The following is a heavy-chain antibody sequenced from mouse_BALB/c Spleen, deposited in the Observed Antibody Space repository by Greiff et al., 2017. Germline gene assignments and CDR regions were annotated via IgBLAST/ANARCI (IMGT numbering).Heavy chain of an antibody. CDR1: GFTFSSYG. V-gene: IGHV5-6*01. Sequence: EVQVVESGGDLVKPGGSLKLSCAASGFTFSSYGMSWVRQTPDKRLEWVATISSGGSYTYYPDSVKGRFTISRDNAKNTLYLQMSSLKSEDTAMYYCARQGYDLYYFDYWGQGTTLTVSS. J-gene: IGHJ2*01. CDR3: ARQGYDLYYFDY. CDR2: ISSGGSYT. D-gene: IGHD2-2*01.